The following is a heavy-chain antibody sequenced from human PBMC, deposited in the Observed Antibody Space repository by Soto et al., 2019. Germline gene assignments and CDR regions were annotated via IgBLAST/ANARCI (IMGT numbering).Heavy chain of an antibody. Sequence: GGALRLSCAAAGFSFSIFWMDWVRQAPGKGLEWVANINPDGSEKHYVDSVKGRFTISRDNVRNSLYLQMSSLTAEDSALYYCSRSLNSWGQGTRVTVSS. CDR2: INPDGSEK. CDR3: SRSLNS. V-gene: IGHV3-7*01. J-gene: IGHJ4*02. CDR1: GFSFSIFW.